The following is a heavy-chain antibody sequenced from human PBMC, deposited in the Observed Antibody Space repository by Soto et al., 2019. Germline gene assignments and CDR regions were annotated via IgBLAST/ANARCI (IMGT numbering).Heavy chain of an antibody. V-gene: IGHV4-59*01. J-gene: IGHJ4*02. D-gene: IGHD1-26*01. CDR1: GGSFRGYY. CDR3: ARGRGGSYPALFDY. Sequence: QVQLQESGPRLVKPSETLSLTCTVSGGSFRGYYWSWIRQPPGKGLEWIGDIYYSGSTNYNPSLMSRLTITVDTSKNQFSLELSSVTAADTAVYYCARGRGGSYPALFDYWGQGTLIIVSS. CDR2: IYYSGST.